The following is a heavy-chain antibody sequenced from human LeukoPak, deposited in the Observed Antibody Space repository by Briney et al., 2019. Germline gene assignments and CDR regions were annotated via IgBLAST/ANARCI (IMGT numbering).Heavy chain of an antibody. CDR1: GGSIRSYY. CDR2: IYSGST. D-gene: IGHD4-17*01. Sequence: SETLSLTCTVSGGSIRSYYWNWIRQPPGKGLEWIGYIYSGSTNYNPSLKSRVTISVDTSKNQFSLKLSSVTAADTAVYYCARGGEAGRADYWGQGTLVTVSS. CDR3: ARGGEAGRADY. V-gene: IGHV4-59*12. J-gene: IGHJ4*02.